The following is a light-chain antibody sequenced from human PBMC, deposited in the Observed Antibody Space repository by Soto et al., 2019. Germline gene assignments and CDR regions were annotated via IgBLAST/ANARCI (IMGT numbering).Light chain of an antibody. CDR3: QQYGSSPPT. CDR2: GAS. J-gene: IGKJ2*01. Sequence: EIVLTQSPGTLSLSPGERATLSCRASQSVSSSYLAWYQHKTGQAPRLLIYGASSRATGIPARFSGSGSGKDFALTISRLEPEDVAVDYCQQYGSSPPTLGQGTKLEIQ. CDR1: QSVSSSY. V-gene: IGKV3-20*01.